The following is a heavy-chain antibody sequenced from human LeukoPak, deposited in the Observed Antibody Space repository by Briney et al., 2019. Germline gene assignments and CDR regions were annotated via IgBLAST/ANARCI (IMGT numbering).Heavy chain of an antibody. Sequence: GGSLRPSCAASGFSISTYSMDWVRQAPGKGLEWVSSISSTSSYIYYADSVKGRFTISRDNAKNSLYLQMNSLRAEDTAVYYCARDAGITGTTDLDYWGHGTLVTVSS. CDR2: ISSTSSYI. D-gene: IGHD1-14*01. J-gene: IGHJ4*01. CDR1: GFSISTYS. CDR3: ARDAGITGTTDLDY. V-gene: IGHV3-21*01.